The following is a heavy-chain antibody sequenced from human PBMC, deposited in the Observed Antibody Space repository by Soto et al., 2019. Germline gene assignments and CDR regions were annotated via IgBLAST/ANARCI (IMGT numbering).Heavy chain of an antibody. Sequence: SETLSLTCTVSGGSVSSGSYYWRWIRQPPGKGLEWIGYIYYSGSTNYNPSLKSRVTISVDTSKNQFSLKLSSVTAADTAVYYCARTTSARNFDYCGQGTLVTLSS. CDR2: IYYSGST. CDR1: GGSVSSGSYY. V-gene: IGHV4-61*01. J-gene: IGHJ4*02. CDR3: ARTTSARNFDY. D-gene: IGHD6-6*01.